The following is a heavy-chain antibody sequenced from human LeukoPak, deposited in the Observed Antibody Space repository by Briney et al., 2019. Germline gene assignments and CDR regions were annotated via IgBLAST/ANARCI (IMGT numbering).Heavy chain of an antibody. CDR2: IYYSGST. CDR3: AAASITGTTWPLWWFDP. V-gene: IGHV4-59*01. Sequence: SETLSLTCTVSGGSISSYYWSWIRQPPGKGLEWIGYIYYSGSTNYNPSLKSRVTISVDTSKNQFSLKLSSVTAADTAVYYCAAASITGTTWPLWWFDPWGKETLVTVSS. CDR1: GGSISSYY. D-gene: IGHD1-20*01. J-gene: IGHJ5*02.